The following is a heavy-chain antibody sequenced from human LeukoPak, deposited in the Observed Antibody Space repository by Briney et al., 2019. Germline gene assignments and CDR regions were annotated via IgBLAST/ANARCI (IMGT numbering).Heavy chain of an antibody. J-gene: IGHJ3*02. CDR1: GGSISSYY. CDR3: ARCRDDYVWGSYRQSDAFDI. D-gene: IGHD3-16*02. V-gene: IGHV4-59*01. CDR2: IYYSGST. Sequence: SETLSLTCTVSGGSISSYYWSWIRQPPGKGLEWIGYIYYSGSTNYNPSLKNRVTISVDTSKNQFSLKLSSVTAADTAVYYCARCRDDYVWGSYRQSDAFDIWGQGTMVTVSS.